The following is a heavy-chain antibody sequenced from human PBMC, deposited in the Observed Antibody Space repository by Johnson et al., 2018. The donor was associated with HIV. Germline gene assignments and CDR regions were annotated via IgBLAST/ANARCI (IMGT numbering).Heavy chain of an antibody. CDR1: GFTFSSYA. J-gene: IGHJ3*02. CDR3: ALTDYGDYPQRVPDAFDI. D-gene: IGHD4-17*01. V-gene: IGHV3-23*04. CDR2: FSGSGDNT. Sequence: VHLVESGGGLVQPGGSLRLSCAASGFTFSSYAMSWVRQAPGKGLEWVSTFSGSGDNTYYADSVRGRFAISKDNSKNTLYLQLNSLRAEDTAVYYCALTDYGDYPQRVPDAFDIWGQGTMVTVSS.